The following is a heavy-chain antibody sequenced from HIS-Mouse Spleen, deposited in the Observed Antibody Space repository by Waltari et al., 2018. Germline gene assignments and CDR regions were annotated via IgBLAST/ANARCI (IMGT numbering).Heavy chain of an antibody. CDR2: FYYSGST. D-gene: IGHD6-13*01. CDR3: AREIPYSSSWYDWYFDL. V-gene: IGHV4-39*07. Sequence: QLQLQESGPGLVKPSETLSRTCTVPGGSVSSSLYYLGWIRPPPGKGLEWIGSFYYSGSTYYNPSLKSRVTISVDTSKNQFSLKLSSVTAADTAVYYCAREIPYSSSWYDWYFDLWGRGTLVTVSS. CDR1: GGSVSSSLYY. J-gene: IGHJ2*01.